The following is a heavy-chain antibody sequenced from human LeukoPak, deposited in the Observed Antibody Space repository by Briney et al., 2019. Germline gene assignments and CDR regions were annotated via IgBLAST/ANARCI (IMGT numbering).Heavy chain of an antibody. CDR3: ARERGRTHYDFWSGYHMDV. J-gene: IGHJ6*03. V-gene: IGHV4-59*01. CDR2: IYYSGST. Sequence: SETLSLTCTVSGGSISSYYWSWIRQPPGKGLEWIGYIYYSGSTNYNPSLKSRVTISVDTSKNQFSLKLSSVSAADTAVYYCARERGRTHYDFWSGYHMDVWAKGTTVTVSS. D-gene: IGHD3-3*01. CDR1: GGSISSYY.